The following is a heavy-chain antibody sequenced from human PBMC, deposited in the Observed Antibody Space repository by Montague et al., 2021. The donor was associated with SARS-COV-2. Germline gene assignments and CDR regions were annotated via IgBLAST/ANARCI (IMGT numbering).Heavy chain of an antibody. D-gene: IGHD3-16*01. J-gene: IGHJ4*02. CDR3: ARDFWGPQN. CDR2: IDENGGT. CDR1: GFTFYTHW. Sequence: SLRLSCAASGFTFYTHWMTWVRQAPGKGLEWVTSIDENGGTYCVDSVKGRFTISRDNPRTSLYLQMNSLRADDTAVYFCARDFWGPQNWGQGTLVTVSS. V-gene: IGHV3-7*01.